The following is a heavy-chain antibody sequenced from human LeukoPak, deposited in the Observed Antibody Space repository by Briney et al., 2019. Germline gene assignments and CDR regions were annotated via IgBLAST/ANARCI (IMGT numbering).Heavy chain of an antibody. Sequence: GESLKISCKDSGYSFTSYWIGWVRQMPGKGLEWMGIIYPGDSDTRYSPSFQGQVTISADKSISTAYLQWSSLKASDTAMYYCARPWIAAAGNDAFDIWGQGTMVTVSS. D-gene: IGHD6-13*01. CDR1: GYSFTSYW. V-gene: IGHV5-51*01. J-gene: IGHJ3*02. CDR2: IYPGDSDT. CDR3: ARPWIAAAGNDAFDI.